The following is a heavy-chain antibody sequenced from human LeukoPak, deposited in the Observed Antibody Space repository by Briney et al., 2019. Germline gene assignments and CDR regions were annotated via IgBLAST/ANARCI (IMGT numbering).Heavy chain of an antibody. Sequence: ASVKVSFKASGYTFTSYDINWVRQATGQGLEWMGWMNPNSGNTGYAQKFQGRVTITRNTSISTAYMELSSLRSEDTAVYYCARGLTRITIFGVVTSYNWFDPWGQGTLVTVSS. V-gene: IGHV1-8*03. CDR2: MNPNSGNT. D-gene: IGHD3-3*01. J-gene: IGHJ5*02. CDR3: ARGLTRITIFGVVTSYNWFDP. CDR1: GYTFTSYD.